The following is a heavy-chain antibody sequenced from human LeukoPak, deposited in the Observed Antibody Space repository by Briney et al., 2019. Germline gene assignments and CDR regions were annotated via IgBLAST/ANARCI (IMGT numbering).Heavy chain of an antibody. CDR2: IYYSGTT. J-gene: IGHJ4*02. Sequence: SETLSLTCTVSGGSISSYYWSWLRQPPGKGLEWIGYIYYSGTTNYNPSLKSRVTISVDTSKNQFSLKLSSVTAADTAVYYCAGSITMIAAIDYWGQGTLVTVSS. V-gene: IGHV4-59*12. CDR1: GGSISSYY. D-gene: IGHD3-22*01. CDR3: AGSITMIAAIDY.